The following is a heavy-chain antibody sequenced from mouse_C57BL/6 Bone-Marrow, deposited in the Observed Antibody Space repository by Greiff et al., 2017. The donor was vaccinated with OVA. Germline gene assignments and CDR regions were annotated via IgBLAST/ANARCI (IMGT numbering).Heavy chain of an antibody. J-gene: IGHJ3*01. CDR2: IYPGGGYT. V-gene: IGHV1-63*01. CDR1: GYTFTNYW. CDR3: ARGDGYDGLAWFAY. D-gene: IGHD2-2*01. Sequence: QVQLQQSGAELVRPGTSVKMSCKASGYTFTNYWIGWAKQRPGHGLEWIGDIYPGGGYTKYNEKFKGKATLTADKSSSTAYMQFSSLTSQDSAIYYCARGDGYDGLAWFAYWGQGTLVTVSA.